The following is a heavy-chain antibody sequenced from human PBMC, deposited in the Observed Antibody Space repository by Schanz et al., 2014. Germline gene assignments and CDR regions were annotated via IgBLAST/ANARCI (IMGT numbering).Heavy chain of an antibody. Sequence: EVRLVESGGGLVQPGGSLRLSCAASGFTFNSYAMTWVRQAPGKGLEWVSSISHSGGSKYYADSVKGRFTISRDNSDNTLYLQMNSLSADDTAVFYCAKGMGYCSGGTCYDYYYYGLDVWGQGTTVTVSS. D-gene: IGHD2-15*01. CDR3: AKGMGYCSGGTCYDYYYYGLDV. J-gene: IGHJ6*02. CDR1: GFTFNSYA. CDR2: ISHSGGSK. V-gene: IGHV3-23*04.